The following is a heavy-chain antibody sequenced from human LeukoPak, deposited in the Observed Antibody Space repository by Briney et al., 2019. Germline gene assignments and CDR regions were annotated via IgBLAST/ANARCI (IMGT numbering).Heavy chain of an antibody. CDR2: ISSSSSYI. V-gene: IGHV3-21*01. J-gene: IGHJ6*02. Sequence: SGGSLRLSCAASGFTFSSYSMNWVRQAPGKGLEWVSSISSSSSYIYYADSVKGRFTISRDNAKNSLYLQMNSLRAEDTAVYYCARGMVLTGYPMPYYYGMDVWGQGTTVTVSS. CDR3: ARGMVLTGYPMPYYYGMDV. D-gene: IGHD3-9*01. CDR1: GFTFSSYS.